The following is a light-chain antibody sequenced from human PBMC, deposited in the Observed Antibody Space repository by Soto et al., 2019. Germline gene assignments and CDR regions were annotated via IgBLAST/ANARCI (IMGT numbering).Light chain of an antibody. CDR3: TSYSSSDIFYV. CDR1: SSDIGGYYY. J-gene: IGLJ1*01. V-gene: IGLV2-14*01. Sequence: QSVLTQPASVSGSPGQSITISCTGTSSDIGGYYYVSWYQHHPGKAPKLLIYQVTNRPSRVSNRFSGSTSGNTASLTISGLQADDEADYYCTSYSSSDIFYVFGTGTKGTVL. CDR2: QVT.